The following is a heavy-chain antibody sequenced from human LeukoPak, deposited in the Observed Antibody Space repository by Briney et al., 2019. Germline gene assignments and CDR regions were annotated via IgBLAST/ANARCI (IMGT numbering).Heavy chain of an antibody. CDR2: IHHSGTA. V-gene: IGHV4-59*01. J-gene: IGHJ4*02. D-gene: IGHD2/OR15-2a*01. CDR1: GGSINNNY. CDR3: ARRWAVENIFDL. Sequence: PSETLSLTCSVSGGSINNNYWSWIRQPPEKGLEWIGNIHHSGTANYNPSLKSRVIMSVDSSNNQLSLRLNSVTAADTAVYYCARRWAVENIFDLWGQGTLVTVAS.